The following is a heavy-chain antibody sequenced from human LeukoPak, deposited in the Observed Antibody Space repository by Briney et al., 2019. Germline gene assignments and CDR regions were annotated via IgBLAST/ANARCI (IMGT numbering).Heavy chain of an antibody. CDR2: ISSSSRYI. J-gene: IGHJ5*02. CDR1: GFTFSSYS. CDR3: ARDMYYYGSGSYDP. Sequence: GGSLRLSCAASGFTFSSYSMNWVRQAPGKGLEWVSSISSSSRYIYYADSVKGRFTISRDNAKNSLYLQMNSLRAEDTAVYHCARDMYYYGSGSYDPWGQGTLVTVSS. D-gene: IGHD3-10*01. V-gene: IGHV3-21*01.